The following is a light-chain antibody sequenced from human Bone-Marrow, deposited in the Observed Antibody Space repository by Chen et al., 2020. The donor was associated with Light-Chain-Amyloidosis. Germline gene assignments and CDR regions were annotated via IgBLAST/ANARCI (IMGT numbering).Light chain of an antibody. CDR1: NSGSTS. V-gene: IGLV3-21*02. J-gene: IGLJ3*02. CDR3: QVWDRSSDRPV. Sequence: SSVLTQPSSVSVAPGQTATIACGGHNSGSTSVPWYQQTPGQAPLLGVSDDSDRPSGIPERLSGSNSGNTATRTISRVEAGDEADYYCQVWDRSSDRPVFGGGTKLTVL. CDR2: DDS.